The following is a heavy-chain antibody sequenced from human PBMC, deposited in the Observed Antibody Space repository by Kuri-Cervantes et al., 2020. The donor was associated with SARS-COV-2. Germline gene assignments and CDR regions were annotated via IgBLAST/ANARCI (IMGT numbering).Heavy chain of an antibody. CDR1: GFTFSSYA. J-gene: IGHJ4*02. CDR2: ISSNGGST. D-gene: IGHD3-22*01. Sequence: GGSLRLSCSASGFTFSSYAIHWVRQAPGKGLEYVSAISSNGGSTYYADSVKGRFTISRDNSKNTLYLQMSSLRAEDTAVYYCVKDSTYYYDSSGPDYWGQGTLVTVSS. V-gene: IGHV3-64D*06. CDR3: VKDSTYYYDSSGPDY.